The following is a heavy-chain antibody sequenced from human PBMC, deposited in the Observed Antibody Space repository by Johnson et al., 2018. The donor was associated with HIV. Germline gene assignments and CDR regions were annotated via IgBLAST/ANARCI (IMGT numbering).Heavy chain of an antibody. V-gene: IGHV3-9*01. CDR3: ARVEHSDAFDI. J-gene: IGHJ3*02. D-gene: IGHD1/OR15-1a*01. CDR2: ISWNSGSI. CDR1: GFTFDDYA. Sequence: VQLVESGGGLVQPGRSLRLSCAASGFTFDDYAMHWVRQAPGKGLEWVSGISWNSGSIGYADSVKGRFTISRDNAKNSLYLQMNSLRAEDTALYYCARVEHSDAFDIWGQGTMVTVSS.